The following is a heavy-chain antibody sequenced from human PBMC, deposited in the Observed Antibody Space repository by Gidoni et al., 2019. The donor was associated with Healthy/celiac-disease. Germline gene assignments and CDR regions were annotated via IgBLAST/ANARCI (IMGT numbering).Heavy chain of an antibody. CDR2: IWYDGSNK. CDR1: GFTFSSYG. D-gene: IGHD5-12*01. J-gene: IGHJ4*02. V-gene: IGHV3-33*01. Sequence: QVQLVESGGGVVQPGRSLSRSCAASGFTFSSYGMHWVRQAPGKGLEWVAVIWYDGSNKYYADSVKGRFTISRDNSKNTLYLQMNSLRAEDTAVYYCAREGEYSGYAYYFDYWGQGTLVTVSS. CDR3: AREGEYSGYAYYFDY.